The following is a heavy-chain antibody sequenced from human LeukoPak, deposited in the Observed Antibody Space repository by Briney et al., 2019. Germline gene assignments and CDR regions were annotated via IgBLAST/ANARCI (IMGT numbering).Heavy chain of an antibody. V-gene: IGHV3-48*01. CDR1: GFTFSSYS. CDR3: ARAGGTYDSSGYYSGDAFDI. CDR2: ISSSSSTI. D-gene: IGHD3-22*01. Sequence: GGSLRLSCAASGFTFSSYSMNWVRQAPGKGLEWVSYISSSSSTIYYADSVKGRFTISRDNAKNSLYLQMNSLRAEDTAVYYCARAGGTYDSSGYYSGDAFDIWGQGTMVTVSS. J-gene: IGHJ3*02.